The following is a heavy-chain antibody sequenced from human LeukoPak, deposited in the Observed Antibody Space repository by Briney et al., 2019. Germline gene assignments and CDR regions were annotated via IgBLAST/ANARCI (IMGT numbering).Heavy chain of an antibody. D-gene: IGHD6-19*01. V-gene: IGHV3-21*01. CDR1: GFTFSSYS. CDR3: ARLIAVAANFDY. CDR2: ISSSSSYI. Sequence: GGSLRLSCVAPGFTFSSYSMNWVRQAPGKGLESVSSISSSSSYIYYADSVKGRFTISRDNAKNSLYLQMNSLRAEDTAVYYCARLIAVAANFDYWGQGTLVTVSS. J-gene: IGHJ4*02.